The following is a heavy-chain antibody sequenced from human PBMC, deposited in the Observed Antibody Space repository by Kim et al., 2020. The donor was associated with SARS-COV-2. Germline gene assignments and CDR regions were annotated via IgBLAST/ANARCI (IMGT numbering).Heavy chain of an antibody. J-gene: IGHJ6*02. CDR2: IHGSGAGT. CDR3: AKSGLSPGRYGMDV. V-gene: IGHV3-23*01. Sequence: GGSLRLSCAASGFTFSDYTMSWVRQAPGKGLEWVSGIHGSGAGTYDADSVQGRFTISRDNSKNTLYLQMNSLRGEDTAIYYCAKSGLSPGRYGMDVWGQGTTVTVSS. CDR1: GFTFSDYT. D-gene: IGHD1-26*01.